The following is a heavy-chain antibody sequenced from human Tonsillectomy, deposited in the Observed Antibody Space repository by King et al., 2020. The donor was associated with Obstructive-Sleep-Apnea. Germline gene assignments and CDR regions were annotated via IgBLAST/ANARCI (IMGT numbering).Heavy chain of an antibody. Sequence: QLQGSGPGLVKPSETLSLTCSVSGGSIYSSSYYWDWIRQPPGKGLEWIGSIYYSGNTYYNPSLKSRVTISVDTSKNQFSLKLTSVTAADTAVYYCARDGRVWFGEFNWFDPWGQGTLVTVSS. V-gene: IGHV4-39*07. CDR3: ARDGRVWFGEFNWFDP. D-gene: IGHD3-10*01. CDR1: GGSIYSSSYY. CDR2: IYYSGNT. J-gene: IGHJ5*02.